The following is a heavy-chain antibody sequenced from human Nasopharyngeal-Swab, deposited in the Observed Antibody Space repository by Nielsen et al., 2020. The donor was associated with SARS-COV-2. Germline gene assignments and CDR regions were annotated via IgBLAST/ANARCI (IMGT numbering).Heavy chain of an antibody. Sequence: WVRQAPGQGLEWMGWINTNTGNPTYAQGFTGRFVFSLDTSVSTAYLQISSLKAEDTAVYYCARAIKIFGPHGAFDIWGQGTMVTVSS. CDR3: ARAIKIFGPHGAFDI. V-gene: IGHV7-4-1*02. J-gene: IGHJ3*02. CDR2: INTNTGNP. D-gene: IGHD3/OR15-3a*01.